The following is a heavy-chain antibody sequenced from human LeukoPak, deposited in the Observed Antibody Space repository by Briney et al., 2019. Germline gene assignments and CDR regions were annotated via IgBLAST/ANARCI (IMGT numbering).Heavy chain of an antibody. Sequence: GGSLRLSCAASGFTFSSYSMNWVRQAPGKGLEWVSSISSSSSYMYYADSVKGRFTISRDNAKNSLYLQMNSLRAEDTAVYYCARDSSNDFWSGYYGAAFDYWGQGTLVTVSS. CDR3: ARDSSNDFWSGYYGAAFDY. D-gene: IGHD3-3*01. CDR2: ISSSSSYM. V-gene: IGHV3-21*01. CDR1: GFTFSSYS. J-gene: IGHJ4*02.